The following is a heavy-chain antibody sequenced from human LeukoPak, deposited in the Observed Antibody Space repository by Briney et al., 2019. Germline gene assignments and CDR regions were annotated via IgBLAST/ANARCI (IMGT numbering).Heavy chain of an antibody. CDR3: ASHSGYDFGFDY. CDR1: GFTFSSYG. J-gene: IGHJ4*02. CDR2: IWYDESNK. V-gene: IGHV3-33*01. Sequence: GRSLRLSCAASGFTFSSYGMHWVRQAPGKGLEWVAVIWYDESNKYYADSVKGRFTISRDNSKNTLYLQMNSLRAEDTAVYYCASHSGYDFGFDYWGQGTLVTVSS. D-gene: IGHD5-12*01.